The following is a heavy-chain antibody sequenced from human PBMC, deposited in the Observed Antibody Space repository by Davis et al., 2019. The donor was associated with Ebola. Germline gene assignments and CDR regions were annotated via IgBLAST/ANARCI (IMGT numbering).Heavy chain of an antibody. CDR2: INHSGST. V-gene: IGHV4-34*01. CDR1: GGSFSGYY. J-gene: IGHJ6*02. D-gene: IGHD6-19*01. Sequence: PSETLSLTCAVYGGSFSGYYWSWIRQPPGKGLEWIGEINHSGSTNYNPSLKSRVTISVDTSKNQFSLKLSSVTAADTAVYYCARGVGEQWLAAYYYYGMDVWGQGTTVTVSS. CDR3: ARGVGEQWLAAYYYYGMDV.